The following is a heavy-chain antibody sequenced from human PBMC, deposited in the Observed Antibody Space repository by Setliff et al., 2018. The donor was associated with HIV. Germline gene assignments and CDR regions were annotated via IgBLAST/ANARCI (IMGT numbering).Heavy chain of an antibody. CDR1: GFTFSSYA. J-gene: IGHJ4*02. D-gene: IGHD6-13*01. V-gene: IGHV3-21*05. CDR2: ITGSSSYT. Sequence: PGGSLRLSCSASGFTFSSYAMHWVRQAPGKGLEWVSYITGSSSYTNYADFVKGRFTISRDNAENSLFLQMTGLRPEDTAMYYCARDRWFSNNWYSDYWGQGTLVTVSS. CDR3: ARDRWFSNNWYSDY.